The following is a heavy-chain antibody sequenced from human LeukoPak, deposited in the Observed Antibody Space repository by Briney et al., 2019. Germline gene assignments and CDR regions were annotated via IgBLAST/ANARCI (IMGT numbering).Heavy chain of an antibody. CDR2: IQPDDSDT. CDR1: GFSSTSYW. Sequence: GESLKISCKVSGFSSTSYWFAGVRQMPGKGLEWMGVIQPDDSDTTYSPSLQGQVSISADKSINTAYLQWSSLEASDTAMYYCARALFSSNYRAFDLWGQGTLVTVSS. D-gene: IGHD4-11*01. CDR3: ARALFSSNYRAFDL. J-gene: IGHJ3*01. V-gene: IGHV5-51*01.